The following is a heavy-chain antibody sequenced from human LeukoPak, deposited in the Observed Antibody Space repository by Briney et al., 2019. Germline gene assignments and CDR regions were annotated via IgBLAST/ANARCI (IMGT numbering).Heavy chain of an antibody. J-gene: IGHJ4*02. CDR1: GFTFSDYY. CDR3: ARDLTTHSSSWSPER. Sequence: GGSLRLSCAASGFTFSDYYMSWIRQAPGKGLEWVSYISSSGSTIYYADSVKGRFTISRDNAKNSLYLQMNSLRAEHTAVYYCARDLTTHSSSWSPERWGQGTLVTVSS. D-gene: IGHD6-13*01. V-gene: IGHV3-11*01. CDR2: ISSSGSTI.